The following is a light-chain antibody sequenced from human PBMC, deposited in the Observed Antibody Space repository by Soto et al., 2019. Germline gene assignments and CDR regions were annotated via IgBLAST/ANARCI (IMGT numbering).Light chain of an antibody. CDR2: EVF. CDR3: CSYTTTSTLV. J-gene: IGLJ2*01. Sequence: QSALTQPASVSGSPGQSITISCTGTSSDVGGYDYVSWYQQHPGKVSKLMIYEVFRRPSGISDRFSGSKSGNTASLTISGLQTEDEADYYCCSYTTTSTLVFGGGTKVTVL. V-gene: IGLV2-14*03. CDR1: SSDVGGYDY.